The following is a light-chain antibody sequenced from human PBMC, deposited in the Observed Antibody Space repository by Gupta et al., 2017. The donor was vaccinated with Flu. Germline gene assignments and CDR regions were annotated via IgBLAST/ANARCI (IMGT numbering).Light chain of an antibody. CDR2: WAT. V-gene: IGKV4-1*01. CDR3: QQDDYVPFT. Sequence: SLGERATINCKSSQSVRYDPNEKDYLSWYQQKPGQPPKLLISWATTRESGVPDRFSDSGSGTDFTLTIASLQAEDVAVYYCQQDDYVPFTFGGGTKVEIK. CDR1: QSVRYDPNEKDY. J-gene: IGKJ4*01.